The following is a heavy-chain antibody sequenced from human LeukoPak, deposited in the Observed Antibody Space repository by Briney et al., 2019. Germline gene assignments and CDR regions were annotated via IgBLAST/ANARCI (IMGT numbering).Heavy chain of an antibody. J-gene: IGHJ1*01. CDR1: GFTFSSYW. Sequence: GGSLRLSCAAPGFTFSSYWMHWVRQIPGKGLVWVSRIKSDGSTNYADSVKGRFTISRDNAKNTLSLQMNSLRAEDTSVYYCARAPSEIGGYYPEYFRHWGQGTLVTVSS. CDR2: IKSDGST. V-gene: IGHV3-74*01. CDR3: ARAPSEIGGYYPEYFRH. D-gene: IGHD3-22*01.